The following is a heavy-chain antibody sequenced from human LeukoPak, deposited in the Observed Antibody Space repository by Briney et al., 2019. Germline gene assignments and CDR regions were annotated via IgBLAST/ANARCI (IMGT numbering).Heavy chain of an antibody. CDR2: ISSSSSYI. J-gene: IGHJ6*03. CDR3: ARYPYARDYYYHYMDV. V-gene: IGHV3-21*01. D-gene: IGHD2-2*01. CDR1: GFTFSSYS. Sequence: MTGGALRLSCAASGFTFSSYSMNWVRQAPGKGLDWVSSISSSSSYIYYADSVKGRFTISRDNAKNSLYLQMNSLRAEDTAVYYCARYPYARDYYYHYMDVWGKGTTVTVSS.